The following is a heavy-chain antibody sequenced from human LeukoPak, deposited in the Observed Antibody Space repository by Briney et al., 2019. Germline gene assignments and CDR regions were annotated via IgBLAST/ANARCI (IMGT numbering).Heavy chain of an antibody. CDR2: IYFSGST. CDR3: ARVVATITPRWDWFDP. CDR1: GGSISSGGYY. Sequence: SETLSLTCTVSGGSISSGGYYWSWIRQHPGKGLEWIGYIYFSGSTYYNPSLKSRVTISVDTSKNQFSLKLSSVTAADTAVYYCARVVATITPRWDWFDPWGQGTLVTVSS. D-gene: IGHD5-12*01. J-gene: IGHJ5*02. V-gene: IGHV4-31*03.